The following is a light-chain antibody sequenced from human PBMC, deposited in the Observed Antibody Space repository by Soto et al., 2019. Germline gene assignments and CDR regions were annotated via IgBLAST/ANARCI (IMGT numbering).Light chain of an antibody. J-gene: IGLJ2*01. CDR3: SSYTTSTTVV. CDR1: SSDVGAYNY. CDR2: DVS. V-gene: IGLV2-14*01. Sequence: QSALTQPASVSGSPGQSITISCTGTSSDVGAYNYVSWYQQHPGKAPKLVIYDVSIRPPGVSNSFSGSKSGNTASLTISGLQAEDEADYYYSSYTTSTTVVFGGGTKLTVL.